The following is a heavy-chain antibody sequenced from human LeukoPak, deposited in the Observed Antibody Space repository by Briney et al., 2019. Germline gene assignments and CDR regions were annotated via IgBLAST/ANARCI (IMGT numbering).Heavy chain of an antibody. Sequence: QPGGSLRLSCAASGFTVSSNYMSWVRQAPGKGLEWVSVIYSGGSTYYADSVKGRFTISRDNSKNTLYLQMNSLRAEDTAVYYCARAERELLPFDYWGQGTLVTVSS. CDR1: GFTVSSNY. J-gene: IGHJ4*02. D-gene: IGHD1-26*01. CDR2: IYSGGST. CDR3: ARAERELLPFDY. V-gene: IGHV3-66*01.